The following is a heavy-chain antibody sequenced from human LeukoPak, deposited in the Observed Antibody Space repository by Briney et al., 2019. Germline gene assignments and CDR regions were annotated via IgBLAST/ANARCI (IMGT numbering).Heavy chain of an antibody. CDR2: INQDGSEK. V-gene: IGHV3-7*03. J-gene: IGHJ4*02. CDR3: ARGDLLWFGETKFDY. D-gene: IGHD3-10*01. CDR1: GLTPSRYW. Sequence: GGSLRLSCTASGLTPSRYWMGWVRQAPGKGLEWVANINQDGSEKYYVDSVRGRFTISRDNAKDSLYLQMNSLRAEDTAVYYCARGDLLWFGETKFDYWGQGTLVTVSS.